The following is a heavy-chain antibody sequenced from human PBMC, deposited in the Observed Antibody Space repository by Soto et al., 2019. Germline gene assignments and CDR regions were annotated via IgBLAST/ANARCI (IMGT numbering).Heavy chain of an antibody. CDR3: AREGQWQPWGYYYYYGMDV. CDR2: ISAYNGNT. Sequence: ASVKVSCKASGYTFTSYGISWVRQAPGQGLEWMGWISAYNGNTNYAQKRQGRVTMTTDTSTSTAYMELRSLRSDDTAVYYCAREGQWQPWGYYYYYGMDVWGQGTTVTVSS. J-gene: IGHJ6*02. D-gene: IGHD6-19*01. V-gene: IGHV1-18*01. CDR1: GYTFTSYG.